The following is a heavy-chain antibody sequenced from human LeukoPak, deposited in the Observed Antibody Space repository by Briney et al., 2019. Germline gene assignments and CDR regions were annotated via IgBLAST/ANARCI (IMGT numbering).Heavy chain of an antibody. CDR2: ISGSGGST. CDR1: GFSFSSYA. V-gene: IGHV3-23*01. J-gene: IGHJ5*02. CDR3: AKALRHFDWLSDPNWFDP. D-gene: IGHD3-9*01. Sequence: GGSLRLSCAASGFSFSSYAMSWVRQAPGKGLEWVSAISGSGGSTYYADSVKGRFTISRDNSKNTLYLQMNSLRAEDTAVYYCAKALRHFDWLSDPNWFDPWGQGTLVTVSS.